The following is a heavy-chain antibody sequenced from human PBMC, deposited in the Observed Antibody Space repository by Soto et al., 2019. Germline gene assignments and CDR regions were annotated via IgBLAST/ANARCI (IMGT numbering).Heavy chain of an antibody. V-gene: IGHV1-69*13. CDR1: GGTFSSYA. J-gene: IGHJ6*02. Sequence: ASVKVSCKASGGTFSSYAISWVRQAPGQGLEWMGGIIPIFGTANYAQKFQGRVTITADESTSTAYMELSSLRSKDTAVYYCARATPAGYHREIYYYYYGMDVWGQGTTVTVSS. CDR2: IIPIFGTA. CDR3: ARATPAGYHREIYYYYYGMDV. D-gene: IGHD3-9*01.